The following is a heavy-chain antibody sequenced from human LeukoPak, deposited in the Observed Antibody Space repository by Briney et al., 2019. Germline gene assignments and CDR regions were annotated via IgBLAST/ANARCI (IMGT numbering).Heavy chain of an antibody. Sequence: SDTLSLTCTVSGGSIRSSYWSWIRQPPGKGLDWIGYMYYSGSTKYNPSLKSRVTMSVDTSQNQFSLKLSSVPAADTAVYHCARVSVSGYGYYYFDYWGQGTLVTVSS. CDR2: MYYSGST. CDR1: GGSIRSSY. CDR3: ARVSVSGYGYYYFDY. J-gene: IGHJ4*02. D-gene: IGHD5-12*01. V-gene: IGHV4-59*07.